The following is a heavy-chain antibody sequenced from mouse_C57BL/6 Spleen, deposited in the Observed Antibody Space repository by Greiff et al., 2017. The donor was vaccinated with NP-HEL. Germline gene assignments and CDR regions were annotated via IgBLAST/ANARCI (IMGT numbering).Heavy chain of an antibody. J-gene: IGHJ2*01. Sequence: VQLQQSGPELVKPGASVKISCKASGYTFTDYYMNWVKQSHGKSLEWIGDINPNNGGTSYNQKFKGKATLTVDKSSSTAYMELRSLTSEDSAVYYCARERYDYDRNYFDYWGQGTTLTVSS. CDR1: GYTFTDYY. V-gene: IGHV1-26*01. D-gene: IGHD2-4*01. CDR3: ARERYDYDRNYFDY. CDR2: INPNNGGT.